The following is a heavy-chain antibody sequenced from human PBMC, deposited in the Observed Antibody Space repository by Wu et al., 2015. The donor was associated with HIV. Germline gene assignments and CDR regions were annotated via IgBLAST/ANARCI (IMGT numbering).Heavy chain of an antibody. CDR1: GYSFRDYY. D-gene: IGHD1-26*01. CDR3: SRGSVGSTMYFQH. J-gene: IGHJ1*01. V-gene: IGHV1-2*02. CDR2: VNIKHGGT. Sequence: QVHLVQSGAEVRKPGASLNISCKASGYSFRDYYIHWVRQVPGQGLEWMGRVNIKHGGTKYARKFQGRIAMTADTSITTSHMQLDRVTTDDTAVYYCSRGSVGSTMYFQHWGQGTLVTVSS.